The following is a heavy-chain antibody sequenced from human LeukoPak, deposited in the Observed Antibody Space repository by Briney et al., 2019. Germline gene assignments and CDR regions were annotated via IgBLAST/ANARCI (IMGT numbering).Heavy chain of an antibody. V-gene: IGHV1-2*02. CDR3: ARGPQWWLRLLIEGSYFDY. J-gene: IGHJ4*02. CDR2: INPNSGGT. Sequence: ASVKVSCKVSGYTFTGYYMHWVRQAPGQGLEWMGWINPNSGGTNYAQKFQGRVTMTRDTSISTAYMELSRPRSDDTAVYYCARGPQWWLRLLIEGSYFDYWGQGTLVTVSS. CDR1: GYTFTGYY. D-gene: IGHD5-12*01.